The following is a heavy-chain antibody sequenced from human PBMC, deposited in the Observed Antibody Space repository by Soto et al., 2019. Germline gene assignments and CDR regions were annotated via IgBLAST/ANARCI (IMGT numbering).Heavy chain of an antibody. V-gene: IGHV3-48*01. D-gene: IGHD6-19*01. CDR3: ARDRGSGWYRFRWFDP. Sequence: GGSLRLSCAASGFTFSSYSMNWVRQAPGKGLEWVSYISSSSSTIYYADSVKGRFTISRDNAKNSLYLQMNSLRAEDTAVYYCARDRGSGWYRFRWFDPWGQGTLVTVSS. J-gene: IGHJ5*02. CDR1: GFTFSSYS. CDR2: ISSSSSTI.